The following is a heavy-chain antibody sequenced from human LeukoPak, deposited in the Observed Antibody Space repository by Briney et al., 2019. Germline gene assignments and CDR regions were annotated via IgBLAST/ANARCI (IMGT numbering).Heavy chain of an antibody. CDR3: ATETTVVTRDAFDI. CDR1: GGTLSSYA. Sequence: SVKVSCKASGGTLSSYAISWVRQAPGQGLEWMGGIIPIFGTANYAQKFQGIVTITTDESTSTAYMDLSSLRSEDTAVYYCATETTVVTRDAFDILGRGTMVTVSS. CDR2: IIPIFGTA. V-gene: IGHV1-69*05. J-gene: IGHJ3*02. D-gene: IGHD4-23*01.